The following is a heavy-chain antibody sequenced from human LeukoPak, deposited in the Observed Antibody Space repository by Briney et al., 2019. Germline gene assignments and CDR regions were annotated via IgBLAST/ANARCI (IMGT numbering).Heavy chain of an antibody. CDR1: GYTFTGYY. D-gene: IGHD1-26*01. J-gene: IGHJ5*02. CDR3: ARVVGATSNWFDP. Sequence: ASVKVSCKASGYTFTGYYMHWVRQAPGQGLEWMGWINPNSGGTNYAQKFQGRVTMTRDTSISTAYMELSRLRSDDTAVYYCARVVGATSNWFDPWGQGTLVTVSS. V-gene: IGHV1-2*02. CDR2: INPNSGGT.